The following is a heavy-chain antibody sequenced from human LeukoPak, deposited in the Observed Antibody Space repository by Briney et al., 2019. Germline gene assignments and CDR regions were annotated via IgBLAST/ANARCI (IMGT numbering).Heavy chain of an antibody. J-gene: IGHJ4*02. D-gene: IGHD6-25*01. CDR1: GFTFSSHW. CDR3: AREAAGKGGFFDF. Sequence: GGSLRLSCAASGFTFSSHWMYWVRHAPGKGLVWVSRINSDGSSTIYADSVKGRFTISRDNSKNTLYLQMNNLRAEDTTLYYCAREAAGKGGFFDFWGQGALVTVSS. CDR2: INSDGSST. V-gene: IGHV3-74*01.